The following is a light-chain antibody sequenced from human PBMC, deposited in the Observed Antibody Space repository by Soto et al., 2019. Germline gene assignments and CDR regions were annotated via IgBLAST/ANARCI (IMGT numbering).Light chain of an antibody. V-gene: IGLV2-8*01. CDR2: EVT. Sequence: QSALTQPPSTSGSPGQSVTISCTGTSVDVGGYNSVSWYQHHPGKAPKLMIYEVTKRPSGVPDRFSGSKSANTASLTVSGLQADDEADYYCSSYAGSSYYVFGTGTKVTVL. J-gene: IGLJ1*01. CDR3: SSYAGSSYYV. CDR1: SVDVGGYNS.